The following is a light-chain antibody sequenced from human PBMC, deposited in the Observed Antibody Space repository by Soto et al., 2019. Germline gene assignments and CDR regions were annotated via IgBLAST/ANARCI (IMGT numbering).Light chain of an antibody. CDR3: QQYNNWPPT. CDR1: QSVGST. CDR2: GAS. V-gene: IGKV3-15*01. J-gene: IGKJ1*01. Sequence: EIVMTQSPGTLSVSPGERATLSCRASQSVGSTLAWYQLKPGQGPRLLIYGASTRATGIPARFSGSGSGTEFTLTINALQSEDFAVYHCQQYNNWPPTFSQGTKVEIK.